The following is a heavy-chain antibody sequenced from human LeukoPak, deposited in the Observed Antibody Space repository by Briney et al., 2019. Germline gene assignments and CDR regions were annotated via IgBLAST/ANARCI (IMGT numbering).Heavy chain of an antibody. D-gene: IGHD5-18*01. V-gene: IGHV2-5*02. CDR3: AYKPSNMDTPLPIGRGWFDP. CDR2: IYWDDDK. J-gene: IGHJ5*02. CDR1: GFSLSTRGVG. Sequence: SGPSLVKPTQTLTLTCTFSGFSLSTRGVGVGWIRQPPGKGLEWLALIYWDDDKRYSPSLKNRLTVTKDASQNQVVLTMTNMDPVDTATYYCAYKPSNMDTPLPIGRGWFDPWGQGTLVTVPS.